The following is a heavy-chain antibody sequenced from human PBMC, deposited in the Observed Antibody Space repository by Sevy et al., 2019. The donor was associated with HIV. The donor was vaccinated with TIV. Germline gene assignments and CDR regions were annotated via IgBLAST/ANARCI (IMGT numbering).Heavy chain of an antibody. V-gene: IGHV3-15*01. CDR3: TGATVFGATWFDP. D-gene: IGHD3-3*01. Sequence: GGSLRLSCAASGYTFNNAWMSWVRQAPGKGLEWLGRIKSKTDGGSAEYASLVKGRFTISRDDSKSTLYLQMNRLRTEDTGVYYCTGATVFGATWFDPWGQGALVTVSS. J-gene: IGHJ5*02. CDR1: GYTFNNAW. CDR2: IKSKTDGGSA.